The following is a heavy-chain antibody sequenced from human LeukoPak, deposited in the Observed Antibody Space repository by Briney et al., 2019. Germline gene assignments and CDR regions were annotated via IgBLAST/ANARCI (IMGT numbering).Heavy chain of an antibody. J-gene: IGHJ4*02. CDR3: ARAFQKYYYDSSGYYDI. CDR2: ISAYNGNT. CDR1: GYTFTNYG. D-gene: IGHD3-22*01. V-gene: IGHV1-18*01. Sequence: ASVKVSCKASGYTFTNYGISWVRQAPGQGLEWMGWISAYNGNTNYAQKLQGRVTMTTDTSTSTAYMELRSLRSDDTAVYYCARAFQKYYYDSSGYYDIWGQGTLVAVSS.